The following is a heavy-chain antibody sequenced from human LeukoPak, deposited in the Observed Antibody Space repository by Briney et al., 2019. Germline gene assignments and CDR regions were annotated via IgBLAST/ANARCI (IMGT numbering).Heavy chain of an antibody. V-gene: IGHV4-39*07. J-gene: IGHJ4*02. Sequence: SETLSLTCTVSGGSISSSSYSWGWIRQPPGKGLEWIGSIYYSGSTYYNPSLKSRVTISVDTSKNQFSLKLSSVTAADTAVYYCASGYYFDYWGQGTLVTVSS. CDR3: ASGYYFDY. CDR1: GGSISSSSYS. CDR2: IYYSGST.